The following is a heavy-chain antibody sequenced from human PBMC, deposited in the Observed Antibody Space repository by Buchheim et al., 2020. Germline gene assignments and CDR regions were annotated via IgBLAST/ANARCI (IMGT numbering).Heavy chain of an antibody. V-gene: IGHV3-30*04. CDR3: ARDSSSGYSGLFDY. D-gene: IGHD5-12*01. CDR2: ISYDGSNK. J-gene: IGHJ4*02. CDR1: GFTFSSYA. Sequence: QVQLVESGGGVVQPGRSLRLSCAASGFTFSSYAMHWVRQAPGKGLEWVAVISYDGSNKYYADSVKGRFTIYRDNSKNTLYLQMNSLRAEDTAVYYCARDSSSGYSGLFDYWGQGTL.